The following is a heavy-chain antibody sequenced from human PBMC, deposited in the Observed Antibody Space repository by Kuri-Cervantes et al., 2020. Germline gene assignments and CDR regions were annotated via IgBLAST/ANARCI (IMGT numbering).Heavy chain of an antibody. CDR3: ARGRLGTYYYYYGMDV. V-gene: IGHV4-4*07. D-gene: IGHD7-27*01. J-gene: IGHJ6*02. Sequence: SETLSLTCTVSGGSISSYYWSWIRQPAGKGLEWIGRIYTSGSTNYNLSLKSRVTMSVDTSKNQFSLKLSSVTAADTAVYYCARGRLGTYYYYYGMDVWGQGTTVTVSS. CDR2: IYTSGST. CDR1: GGSISSYY.